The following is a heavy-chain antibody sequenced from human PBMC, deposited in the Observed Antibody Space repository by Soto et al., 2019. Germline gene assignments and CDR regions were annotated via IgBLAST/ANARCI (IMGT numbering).Heavy chain of an antibody. CDR3: ARGVTIFGVVINYFDY. CDR1: GGTFSSYA. J-gene: IGHJ4*02. CDR2: IIPIFGTA. Sequence: QVQLVQSGAEVKKPGSSVKVSCKASGGTFSSYAISWVRQAPGQGLEWMGGIIPIFGTANYAQKFQGRVTITADESTSTAYMELSSLRSEDTAVHYCARGVTIFGVVINYFDYWGQGTLVTVSS. D-gene: IGHD3-3*01. V-gene: IGHV1-69*01.